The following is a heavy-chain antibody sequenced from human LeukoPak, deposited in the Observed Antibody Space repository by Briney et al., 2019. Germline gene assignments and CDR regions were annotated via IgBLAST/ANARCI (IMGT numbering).Heavy chain of an antibody. CDR2: ISGSGGSA. Sequence: GGSLRLSCAASGFTFSSYGMSWVCQAPGKGLEWVSAISGSGGSAYYAGSVKGRFTISRDNSKNTLYLQVNSLRAEDTAVYYCAKGGPGFNWFDPWGQGTLVTVSS. J-gene: IGHJ5*02. CDR1: GFTFSSYG. CDR3: AKGGPGFNWFDP. V-gene: IGHV3-23*01.